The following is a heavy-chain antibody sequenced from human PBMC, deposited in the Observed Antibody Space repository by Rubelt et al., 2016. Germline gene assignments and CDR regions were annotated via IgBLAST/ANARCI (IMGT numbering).Heavy chain of an antibody. V-gene: IGHV4-34*01. J-gene: IGHJ4*02. CDR2: INHSGST. CDR1: GGSFSGYY. D-gene: IGHD6-19*01. Sequence: GTLSLTCAVYGGSFSGYYWSWIRQPPGKGLEWIGEINHSGSTNYNPSLKSRVTISVDTSKNQFSLKLSSVTAADTAVYYCARGIAVAGTWGQGTLVTVSS. CDR3: ARGIAVAGT.